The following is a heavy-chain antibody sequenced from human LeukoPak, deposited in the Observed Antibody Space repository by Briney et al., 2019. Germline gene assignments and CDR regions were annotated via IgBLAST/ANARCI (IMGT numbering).Heavy chain of an antibody. D-gene: IGHD6-13*01. J-gene: IGHJ4*02. CDR1: GGSISSSSYY. CDR2: FYYSGST. CDR3: ARRLAGTDDY. Sequence: SETLSLTCTVSGGSISSSSYYWGWIRQPPGRGLEWIGSFYYSGSTYYNPSLRSRVTISVDTSKNQFSLRLSSVTATDTAVYYCARRLAGTDDYWGQGTLVTVSS. V-gene: IGHV4-39*01.